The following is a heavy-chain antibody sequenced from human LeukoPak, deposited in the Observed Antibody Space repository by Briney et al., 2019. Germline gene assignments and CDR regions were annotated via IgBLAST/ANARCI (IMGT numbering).Heavy chain of an antibody. D-gene: IGHD5-24*01. Sequence: PSETLSLXCTVSGGSISSGSYYWSWIRQPAGKGLEWIGRIYTSGSTNYNPSLKSRVTISVDTSKNQFSLKLSSVTAADTAVYYCAREPKSHRWLPHKGNAFDIWGQGTMVTVSS. CDR1: GGSISSGSYY. CDR3: AREPKSHRWLPHKGNAFDI. J-gene: IGHJ3*02. CDR2: IYTSGST. V-gene: IGHV4-61*02.